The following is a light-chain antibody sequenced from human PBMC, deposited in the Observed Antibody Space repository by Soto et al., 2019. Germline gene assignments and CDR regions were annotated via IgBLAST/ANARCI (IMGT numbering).Light chain of an antibody. J-gene: IGLJ3*02. Sequence: QSVLTQPPSASGTPGQRVTVSCSGSSSNIGSNPVNWYQQLPGTAPKLLIYNNNQRPSGVPDRFSGSKSGTSASLAITGLQSEDEADYYCAAWDDSLNALFGGGTKVTVL. CDR1: SSNIGSNP. V-gene: IGLV1-44*01. CDR3: AAWDDSLNAL. CDR2: NNN.